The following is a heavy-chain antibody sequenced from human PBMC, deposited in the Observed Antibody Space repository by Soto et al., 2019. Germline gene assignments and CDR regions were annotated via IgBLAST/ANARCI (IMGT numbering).Heavy chain of an antibody. V-gene: IGHV1-69*13. CDR1: GGTFSSYA. CDR3: ASPYDYYYYYGMDV. CDR2: IIPIFGTA. J-gene: IGHJ6*02. D-gene: IGHD2-2*01. Sequence: GASVKVSCKASGGTFSSYAISWVRQAPGQGLEWMGGIIPIFGTANYAQKFQGRVTITADESTSTAYMELSSLRSEDTAVYYCASPYDYYYYYGMDVWGQGTTVTVSS.